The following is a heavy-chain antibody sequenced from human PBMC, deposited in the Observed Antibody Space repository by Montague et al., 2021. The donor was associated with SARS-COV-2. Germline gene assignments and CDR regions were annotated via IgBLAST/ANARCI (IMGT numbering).Heavy chain of an antibody. CDR2: INHRGTP. CDR3: ARGLHEPIDD. CDR1: GGSFSDYF. D-gene: IGHD1-14*01. Sequence: SETLSLTCAVYGGSFSDYFWTWIRQPPGKGLEWIGEINHRGTPNYNPSLKSRVSISVDTSKNQFSLYLGSVTAADTAVYYCARGLHEPIDDWGQGTLVTVSS. J-gene: IGHJ4*02. V-gene: IGHV4-34*01.